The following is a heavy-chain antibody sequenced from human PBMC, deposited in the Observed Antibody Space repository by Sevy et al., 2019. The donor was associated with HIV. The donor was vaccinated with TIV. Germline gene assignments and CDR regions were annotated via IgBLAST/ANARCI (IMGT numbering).Heavy chain of an antibody. V-gene: IGHV4-59*12. D-gene: IGHD2-8*02. J-gene: IGHJ4*02. Sequence: SETLSLTCTVSGDSITTYYWGWIRQPPGKGLEWIGYIHYTGRTNCNPSLKSRITISGDTSKNEFSLGLTSVTAADTALYYCARYHCAGGICQGFDYWGQGILVTVSS. CDR1: GDSITTYY. CDR2: IHYTGRT. CDR3: ARYHCAGGICQGFDY.